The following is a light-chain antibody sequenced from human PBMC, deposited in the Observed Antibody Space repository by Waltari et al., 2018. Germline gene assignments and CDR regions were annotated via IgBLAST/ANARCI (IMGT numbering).Light chain of an antibody. Sequence: DIQMTQSPSSLSASVGDRVTITCRASQSIGRYLNWYQQKPGKAPKLLIYAASSLQSGVPSSFSGSGSGIDFTLTISSLQPEDFATYSCQQSYSTPYTFGQGTKLEIK. CDR3: QQSYSTPYT. J-gene: IGKJ2*01. V-gene: IGKV1-39*01. CDR1: QSIGRY. CDR2: AAS.